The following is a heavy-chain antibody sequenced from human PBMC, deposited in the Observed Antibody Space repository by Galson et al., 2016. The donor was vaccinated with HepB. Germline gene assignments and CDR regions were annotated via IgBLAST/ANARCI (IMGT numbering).Heavy chain of an antibody. CDR2: ISSRSSYI. CDR3: ARLGAGAMPTNFERDYYYGMDF. CDR1: GFTFTTYS. J-gene: IGHJ6*02. V-gene: IGHV3-21*06. D-gene: IGHD5-24*01. Sequence: SLRLSCAVSGFTFTTYSMSRVRQVPGKGLEWVSSISSRSSYIYYADSGKGRSTISRDNARNSLYLEINIPRAEDTALYYCARLGAGAMPTNFERDYYYGMDFLGQGTTVTVSS.